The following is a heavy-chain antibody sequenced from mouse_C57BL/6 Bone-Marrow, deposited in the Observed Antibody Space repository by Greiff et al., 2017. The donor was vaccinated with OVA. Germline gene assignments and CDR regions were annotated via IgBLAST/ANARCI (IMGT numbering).Heavy chain of an antibody. V-gene: IGHV1-81*01. CDR2: IYPRSGNT. CDR1: GYTFTSYG. CDR3: ARETIYDCYYYAY. Sequence: QVQLQQSGAELARPGASVKLSCKASGYTFTSYGISWVKQRTGQGLEWIGEIYPRSGNTYYNEKFKGKATLTADKSSSTAYMELRSLTSEDSAVDFCARETIYDCYYYAYWGQGTLVTVSA. J-gene: IGHJ3*01. D-gene: IGHD2-3*01.